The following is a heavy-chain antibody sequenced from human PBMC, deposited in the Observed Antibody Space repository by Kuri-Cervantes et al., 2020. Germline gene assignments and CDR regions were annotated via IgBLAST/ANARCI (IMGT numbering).Heavy chain of an antibody. V-gene: IGHV1-2*04. CDR1: GYTFTGYY. D-gene: IGHD3-10*01. Sequence: ASVKGSCKASGYTFTGYYMHWVRQAPGQGLEWMGWINPNSGGTNYAQKFQGWVTMTRDTSISTAYMELSRLRSDDTAVYYCARGAMVRGVIRFDPWGQGTLVTVSS. J-gene: IGHJ5*02. CDR3: ARGAMVRGVIRFDP. CDR2: INPNSGGT.